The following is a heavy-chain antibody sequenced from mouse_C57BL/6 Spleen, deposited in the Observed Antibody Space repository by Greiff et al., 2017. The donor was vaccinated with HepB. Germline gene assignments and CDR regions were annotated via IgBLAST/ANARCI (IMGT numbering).Heavy chain of an antibody. J-gene: IGHJ1*03. CDR1: GFTFSDYG. CDR2: ISSGSSTI. CDR3: ARDSKDWYFDV. D-gene: IGHD2-5*01. V-gene: IGHV5-17*01. Sequence: EVKVEESGGGLVKPGGSLKLSCAASGFTFSDYGMHWVRQAPEKGLEWVAYISSGSSTIYYADTVKGRFTISRDNAKNTLFLQMTSLRSEDTAMYYCARDSKDWYFDVWGTGTTVTVSS.